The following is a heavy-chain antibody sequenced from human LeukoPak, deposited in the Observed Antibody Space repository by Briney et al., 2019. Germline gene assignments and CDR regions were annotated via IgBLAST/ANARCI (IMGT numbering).Heavy chain of an antibody. CDR1: GFTFSSYA. D-gene: IGHD3-16*01. V-gene: IGHV3-23*01. CDR2: ISGSGGST. CDR3: AKDSRFGGTGSSDY. Sequence: GKSLRLSCAASGFTFSSYAMSWVRQAPGKGLEWVSGISGSGGSTYYADSVKGRFTISRDNSKNTVYLQIKSLRAEDTAIYYCAKDSRFGGTGSSDYWGQGTLVTVSS. J-gene: IGHJ4*02.